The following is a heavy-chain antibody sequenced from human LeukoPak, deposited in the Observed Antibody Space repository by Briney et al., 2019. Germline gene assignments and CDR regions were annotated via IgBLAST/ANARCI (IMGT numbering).Heavy chain of an antibody. D-gene: IGHD1-26*01. J-gene: IGHJ2*01. CDR3: ARLRSTYWYFDL. Sequence: SETLSLTCTVSGGSISSSSYYWGWIRQPPGKGLEWIGSIYYSGSTYYNPSLKSRVTMSVDTSKNQFSLKLSSVTAADTAVYFCARLRSTYWYFDLWGRGTLVTVSS. V-gene: IGHV4-39*07. CDR2: IYYSGST. CDR1: GGSISSSSYY.